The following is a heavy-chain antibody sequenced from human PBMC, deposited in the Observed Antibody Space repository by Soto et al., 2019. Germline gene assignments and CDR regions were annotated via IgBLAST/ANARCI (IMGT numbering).Heavy chain of an antibody. D-gene: IGHD3-10*01. V-gene: IGHV1-18*01. CDR2: ISAYNGNT. Sequence: QVQLVQSGAEVKKPGASVKVSCKASGYTFTSYGISWVRQAPGQGLEWMGWISAYNGNTNYAQKLQGRVTMTTDTSTSPAYMELRSLRSDDTAVYYCARDQNYYGSGSYSWFDPWGQGTLVTVSS. J-gene: IGHJ5*02. CDR3: ARDQNYYGSGSYSWFDP. CDR1: GYTFTSYG.